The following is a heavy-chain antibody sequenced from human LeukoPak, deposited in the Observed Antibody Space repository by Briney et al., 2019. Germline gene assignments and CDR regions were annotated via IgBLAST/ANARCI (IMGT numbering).Heavy chain of an antibody. V-gene: IGHV4-34*01. J-gene: IGHJ6*02. CDR2: ITHSGST. Sequence: PSETLSLTCAVYGGSFSGYYWSWIRQPPGKGLEWIGEITHSGSTNYNPSLKSRVTISVDTSKNQFSLKLSSVTAADTAVYYCAREYCSSTSCYGPDGMDVWGQGTTVTVSS. CDR1: GGSFSGYY. CDR3: AREYCSSTSCYGPDGMDV. D-gene: IGHD2-2*01.